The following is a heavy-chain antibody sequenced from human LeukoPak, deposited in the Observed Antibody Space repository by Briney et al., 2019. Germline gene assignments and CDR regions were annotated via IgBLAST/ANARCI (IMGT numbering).Heavy chain of an antibody. Sequence: SQTLSLTCAISGDSVSSNSAAWNWIRQSPSRGLEWLGRTYYRSKWYNDYAVSVKSRITINPDTSKNQFSLKLSSVTAADTAVYYCAREWRQYYYGSDEGNPTNNWFDPWGQGTLVTVSS. CDR2: TYYRSKWYN. D-gene: IGHD3-10*01. CDR3: AREWRQYYYGSDEGNPTNNWFDP. J-gene: IGHJ5*02. V-gene: IGHV6-1*01. CDR1: GDSVSSNSAA.